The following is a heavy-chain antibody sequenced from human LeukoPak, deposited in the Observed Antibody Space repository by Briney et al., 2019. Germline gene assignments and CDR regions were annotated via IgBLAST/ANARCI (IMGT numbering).Heavy chain of an antibody. V-gene: IGHV3-9*03. CDR1: GFTFDDYA. J-gene: IGHJ4*02. CDR2: ISWNSGSI. D-gene: IGHD3-9*01. Sequence: PGGSLRLSCAASGFTFDDYAMHWVRQAPGKGLEWVSGISWNSGSIGYADSVKGRFTISRDNAKNSLYLQMNSLRAEDMALYYCAKGSLTGYYLFDYWGQGTLVTVSS. CDR3: AKGSLTGYYLFDY.